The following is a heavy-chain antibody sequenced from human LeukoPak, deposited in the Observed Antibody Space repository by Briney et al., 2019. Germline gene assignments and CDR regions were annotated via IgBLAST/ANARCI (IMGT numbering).Heavy chain of an antibody. CDR1: GFTFGSYA. Sequence: GGALRLSCAASGFTFGSYAMSWVRQAPGKGLEGVSAISGSGGSTNYADSVKGRFTISRDNSKNTLYLQMNSLRAEDTAVYYCAKARPALDGYNRLDYWGQGTLDTVSS. CDR3: AKARPALDGYNRLDY. CDR2: ISGSGGST. J-gene: IGHJ4*02. D-gene: IGHD5-24*01. V-gene: IGHV3-23*01.